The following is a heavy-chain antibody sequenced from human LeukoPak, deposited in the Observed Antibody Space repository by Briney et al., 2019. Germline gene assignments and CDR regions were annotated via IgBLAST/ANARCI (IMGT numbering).Heavy chain of an antibody. CDR1: GGSISSSSYY. CDR3: ASVGDSSGYYRKNDAFDI. D-gene: IGHD3-22*01. V-gene: IGHV4-39*07. Sequence: SETLSLTCTVSGGSISSSSYYWGWIRQPPGKGLEWIGSIYHSGSTYYNPSLKSRVTISVDTSKNQFSLKLSSVTAADTAVYYCASVGDSSGYYRKNDAFDIWGQGTMVTVSS. CDR2: IYHSGST. J-gene: IGHJ3*02.